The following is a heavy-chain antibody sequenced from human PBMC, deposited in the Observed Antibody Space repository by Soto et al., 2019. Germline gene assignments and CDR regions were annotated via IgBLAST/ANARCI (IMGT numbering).Heavy chain of an antibody. D-gene: IGHD3-10*01. J-gene: IGHJ6*03. CDR1: GASFSGYQ. CDR2: INDSGNI. CDR3: ARGLIVWFGELARRGGHYCYMDV. V-gene: IGHV4-34*01. Sequence: QVQLQQWGAGLLKPSETLSLTCAVYGASFSGYQWTGIRQTPGKGLEWIGEINDSGNINYNPSLKSRVTISLYTRKTQITLKLSSVTAADSAVYYCARGLIVWFGELARRGGHYCYMDVWGKGTTVTVSS.